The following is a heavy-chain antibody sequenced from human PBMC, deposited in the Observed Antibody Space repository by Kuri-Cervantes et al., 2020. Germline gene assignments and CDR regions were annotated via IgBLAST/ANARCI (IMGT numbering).Heavy chain of an antibody. CDR2: ISWNSGSI. V-gene: IGHV3-9*01. CDR1: GFTFDDYA. Sequence: SLKISCAASGFTFDDYAMHWVRQAPGKGLEWVSGISWNSGSIGYADSVKGRFTISRDNAKNSLYLQMNSLRAEDTALYYCAKDRGITHGMDVWGQGTTVTVSS. CDR3: AKDRGITHGMDV. J-gene: IGHJ6*02. D-gene: IGHD3-3*01.